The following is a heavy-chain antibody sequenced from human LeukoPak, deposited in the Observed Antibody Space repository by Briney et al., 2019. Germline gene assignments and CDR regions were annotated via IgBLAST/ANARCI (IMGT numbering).Heavy chain of an antibody. CDR2: ISGYNGNT. J-gene: IGHJ4*02. V-gene: IGHV1-18*01. CDR1: GYSFTSFG. D-gene: IGHD2-2*01. Sequence: ASVKVSCKASGYSFTSFGISWVRPAPGQGLGWMGWISGYNGNTNYAQKLQGRVTMTTDTSTSTAYMELRSLRSDDPAVYYCAREDTRRGSRGYFYSWGEGTLVTVSS. CDR3: AREDTRRGSRGYFYS.